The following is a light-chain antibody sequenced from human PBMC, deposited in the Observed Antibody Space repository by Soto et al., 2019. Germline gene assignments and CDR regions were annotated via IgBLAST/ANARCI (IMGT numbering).Light chain of an antibody. J-gene: IGKJ1*01. CDR1: QSISSW. Sequence: DIPMTQSPSTLSASVGDXVTITYRASQSISSWLAWYRQKPGKAPKIMIYDASSLESGVPSRFSGSGSGTEFTLTISSLQPDDFATYYCQQYNSYLWTFGQGTKVDI. CDR2: DAS. V-gene: IGKV1-5*01. CDR3: QQYNSYLWT.